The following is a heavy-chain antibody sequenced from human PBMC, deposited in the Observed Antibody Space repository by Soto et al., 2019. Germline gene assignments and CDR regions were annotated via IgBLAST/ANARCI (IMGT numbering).Heavy chain of an antibody. D-gene: IGHD5-12*01. CDR3: ARLLATNPWNYYSYSGMDV. CDR1: GYSFTSYW. Sequence: GESLKISCKGSGYSFTSYWISWVRQMPGKGLEWMGRIDPSDSYTNYSPSFQGHVTISADKSISTAYLQWSSLKASDTAMYYCARLLATNPWNYYSYSGMDVWGQGTTVTVSS. J-gene: IGHJ6*02. CDR2: IDPSDSYT. V-gene: IGHV5-10-1*01.